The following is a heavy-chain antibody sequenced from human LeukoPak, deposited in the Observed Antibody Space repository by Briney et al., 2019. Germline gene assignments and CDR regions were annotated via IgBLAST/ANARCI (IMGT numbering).Heavy chain of an antibody. CDR3: AREAQYYYDSSGYYYMANWFDP. CDR1: GYAINIDYS. CDR2: ISPKGIT. J-gene: IGHJ5*02. Sequence: ASETLSLTCFVSGYAINIDYSWGWIRQSPGKGLEWIGVISPKGITYYDPSLKSRVTISVDTSKNQFSLKLSSVTAADTAVYYCAREAQYYYDSSGYYYMANWFDPWGQGTLVTVSS. V-gene: IGHV4-38-2*02. D-gene: IGHD3-22*01.